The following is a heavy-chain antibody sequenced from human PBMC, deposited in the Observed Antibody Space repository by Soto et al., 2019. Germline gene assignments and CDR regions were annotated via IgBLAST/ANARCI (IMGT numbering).Heavy chain of an antibody. Sequence: AGSLRLSCEASGFTCSRGWLSWVRQAPGKGLEWVANIRQDGSEKYYVDSVRGRFTISRDNAKNSLYLQMNSLRADDTAMYYCARENQDTANDYWGQGTLVTVSS. D-gene: IGHD5-18*01. CDR1: GFTCSRGW. V-gene: IGHV3-7*01. CDR3: ARENQDTANDY. CDR2: IRQDGSEK. J-gene: IGHJ4*02.